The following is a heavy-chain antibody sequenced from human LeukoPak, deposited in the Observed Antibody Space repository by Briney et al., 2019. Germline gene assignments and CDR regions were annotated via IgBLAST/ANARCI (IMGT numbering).Heavy chain of an antibody. D-gene: IGHD3-10*01. CDR3: AKDDPRRSPFTGDDAFDI. V-gene: IGHV3-23*01. CDR2: ISGSGGST. CDR1: GFTFSSYA. J-gene: IGHJ3*02. Sequence: GGSLRLSCAASGFTFSSYAMSWVRQAPGKGLEWVSAISGSGGSTYYADSVKGRFTIPRDNSKNTLYLQMNSLRAEDTAVYYCAKDDPRRSPFTGDDAFDIWGQGTMVTVSS.